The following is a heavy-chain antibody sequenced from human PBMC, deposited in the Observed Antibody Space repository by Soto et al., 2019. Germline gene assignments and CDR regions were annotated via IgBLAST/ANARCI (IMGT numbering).Heavy chain of an antibody. CDR2: ISAYNGNT. V-gene: IGHV1-18*01. CDR3: ARDKEDCSGGSCYPESWFDP. Sequence: ASVKVSCKASGYTFTSYGISWVRQAPGQGLERMGWISAYNGNTNYAQKLQGRVTMTADTSTSTAYMELRSLRSDDTAVYYCARDKEDCSGGSCYPESWFDPWGQGTLVTVSS. D-gene: IGHD2-15*01. J-gene: IGHJ5*02. CDR1: GYTFTSYG.